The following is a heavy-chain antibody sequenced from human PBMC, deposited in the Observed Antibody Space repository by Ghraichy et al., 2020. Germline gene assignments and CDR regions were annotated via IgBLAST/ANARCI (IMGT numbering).Heavy chain of an antibody. CDR3: ARHYSGSYLSYYGMDV. D-gene: IGHD1-26*01. V-gene: IGHV4-4*09. CDR1: GGSISSYY. J-gene: IGHJ6*02. Sequence: SQTLSLTCTVPGGSISSYYWSWIRQPPGKGLEWIGYIYTSGSTNYNPSLKSRVTISVDTSKNQFSLKLSSVTAADTAVYYCARHYSGSYLSYYGMDVWGQGTTVTVSS. CDR2: IYTSGST.